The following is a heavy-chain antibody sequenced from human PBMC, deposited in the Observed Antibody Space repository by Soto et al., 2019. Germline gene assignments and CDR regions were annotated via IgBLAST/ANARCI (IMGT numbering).Heavy chain of an antibody. CDR3: ASPDCTNGVCPSGYYYYYGMDV. V-gene: IGHV1-2*02. CDR2: INPNSGGT. CDR1: GYTFTGYY. Sequence: GASVKVSCKASGYTFTGYYMHWVRQAPGQGLEWMGWINPNSGGTNYAQKFQGRVTMTRDTSISTAYMELSRLRSGDTAVYYCASPDCTNGVCPSGYYYYYGMDVWGQGTTVTVSS. J-gene: IGHJ6*02. D-gene: IGHD2-8*01.